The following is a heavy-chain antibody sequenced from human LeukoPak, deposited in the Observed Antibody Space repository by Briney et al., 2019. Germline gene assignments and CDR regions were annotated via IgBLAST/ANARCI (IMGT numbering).Heavy chain of an antibody. J-gene: IGHJ6*02. CDR3: AREERGRGNYYGSGSYSYYGMDV. CDR1: VYTFTGYY. Sequence: ASVKVSCKASVYTFTGYYMHWVRQAPGQGLEWMGWINPNSGGTNYAQKFQGRVTMTRDTSISTAYMELSRLSSDDTAVYYCAREERGRGNYYGSGSYSYYGMDVWGQGTTVTVSS. D-gene: IGHD3-10*01. CDR2: INPNSGGT. V-gene: IGHV1-2*02.